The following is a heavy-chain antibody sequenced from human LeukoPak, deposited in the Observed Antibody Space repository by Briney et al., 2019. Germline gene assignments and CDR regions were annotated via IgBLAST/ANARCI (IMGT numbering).Heavy chain of an antibody. D-gene: IGHD1-26*01. CDR3: ARDGGPVGNSLYSWFDP. J-gene: IGHJ5*02. CDR1: GGSITGYY. Sequence: PSETLSLTCTVSGGSITGYYWAWIRQPAGKGREWIGRIFSRGSTIYCPFLKSRATMSVDTSKNQLSLSLSSVTAADTAVYYCARDGGPVGNSLYSWFDPWGQGTLVTVSS. V-gene: IGHV4-4*07. CDR2: IFSRGST.